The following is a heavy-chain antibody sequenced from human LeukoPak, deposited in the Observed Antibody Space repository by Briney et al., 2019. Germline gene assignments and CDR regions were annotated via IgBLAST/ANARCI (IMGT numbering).Heavy chain of an antibody. Sequence: PSETLSLTCAVYGGSFRGYYWSWIRQPPGKGLEWMGEINHSGSTNYNPSLKSRVTIPVDTSKNQFSLKLSSVTAADTAVYYCASSGSIWGSYYYYGMDVWGKGTTVTVSS. CDR1: GGSFRGYY. CDR3: ASSGSIWGSYYYYGMDV. V-gene: IGHV4-34*01. D-gene: IGHD7-27*01. J-gene: IGHJ6*04. CDR2: INHSGST.